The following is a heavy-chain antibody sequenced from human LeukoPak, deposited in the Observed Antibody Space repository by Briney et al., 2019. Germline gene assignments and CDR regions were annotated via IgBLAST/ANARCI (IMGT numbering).Heavy chain of an antibody. CDR2: ISGSGGST. CDR1: GFTFSSYA. V-gene: IGHV3-23*01. CDR3: AKDTTPLGYPGIAAAGFYYYGMDV. J-gene: IGHJ6*02. D-gene: IGHD6-13*01. Sequence: PGGSLRLSCAASGFTFSSYAMSWVRQAPGKGLEWVSAISGSGGSTYYADSVKGRFTISRDNSKNTLYLQMNSLRAEDTALYYCAKDTTPLGYPGIAAAGFYYYGMDVWGQGTTVTVSS.